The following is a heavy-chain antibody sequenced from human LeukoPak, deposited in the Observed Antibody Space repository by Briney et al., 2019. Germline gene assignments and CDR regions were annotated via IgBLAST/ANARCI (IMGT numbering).Heavy chain of an antibody. CDR1: GFTFTSYV. CDR3: ARDDDYGDYATY. J-gene: IGHJ4*02. D-gene: IGHD4-17*01. Sequence: GGSLRLSCAASGFTFTSYVMSWARQAPGKGLEWVSAISGSGGSTYYADSVKGRFTISGDNSKNTLYLQMNSLRAEDTAVYYCARDDDYGDYATYWGRGTLVTVSS. CDR2: ISGSGGST. V-gene: IGHV3-23*01.